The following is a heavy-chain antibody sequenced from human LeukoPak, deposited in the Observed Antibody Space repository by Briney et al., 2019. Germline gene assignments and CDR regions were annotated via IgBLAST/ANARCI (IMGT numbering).Heavy chain of an antibody. CDR3: ARDIGYCSSTSCYEGVFDY. V-gene: IGHV4-59*12. D-gene: IGHD2-2*01. CDR2: IYHSGST. J-gene: IGHJ4*02. CDR1: GGSISSYY. Sequence: PSETLSLTCTVSGGSISSYYWSWIRQPPGKGLEWIGYIYHSGSTYYNPSLKSRVTISVDRSKNQFSLKLSSVTAADTAVYYCARDIGYCSSTSCYEGVFDYWGQGTLVTVSS.